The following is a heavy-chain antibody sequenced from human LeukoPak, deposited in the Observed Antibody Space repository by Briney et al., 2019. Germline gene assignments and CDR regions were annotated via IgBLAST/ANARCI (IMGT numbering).Heavy chain of an antibody. Sequence: GGSLRLSCAASGFTFSSYSMNWVRQAPGKGLEWVSYISSSSSTIYYADSVKGRFTISRDNAKNSLYLQMNSLRDEDTAVYYCASGWVGSSWPAPYWGQGTLVTVPS. CDR1: GFTFSSYS. V-gene: IGHV3-48*02. D-gene: IGHD6-13*01. J-gene: IGHJ4*02. CDR2: ISSSSSTI. CDR3: ASGWVGSSWPAPY.